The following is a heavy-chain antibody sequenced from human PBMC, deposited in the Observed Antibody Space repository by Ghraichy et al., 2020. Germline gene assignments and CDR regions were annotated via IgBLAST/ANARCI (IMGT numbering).Heavy chain of an antibody. J-gene: IGHJ5*02. CDR1: GYTFTSYY. CDR3: ARGSRSTMFGWVDP. Sequence: ASVKVSCKASGYTFTSYYIHWVRQVPGQGLEWMGIINPSGGSTSNAQKFQGRVTMTGDTSTSTVYMELSSLRSEDTAVYYCARGSRSTMFGWVDPWGQGTLVTVSS. D-gene: IGHD3-3*01. CDR2: INPSGGST. V-gene: IGHV1-46*01.